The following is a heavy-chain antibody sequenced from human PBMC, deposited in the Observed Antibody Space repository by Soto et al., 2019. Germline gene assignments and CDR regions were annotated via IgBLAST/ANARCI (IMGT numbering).Heavy chain of an antibody. V-gene: IGHV1-18*01. Sequence: QVQLVQSGAEVKKPGASVKVSCKASGYTFTNYGISWVRQATGQGLEWLGWINAYNGNTKYAQKLQGRVNMTTDTSTSTAYMELRSLRSDDTAVYYCARDQAMAQFDYWGQGTLVTVSS. CDR3: ARDQAMAQFDY. D-gene: IGHD5-18*01. CDR2: INAYNGNT. J-gene: IGHJ4*02. CDR1: GYTFTNYG.